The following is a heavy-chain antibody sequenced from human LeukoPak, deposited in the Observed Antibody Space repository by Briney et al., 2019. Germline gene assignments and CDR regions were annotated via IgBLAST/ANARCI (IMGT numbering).Heavy chain of an antibody. CDR3: TTDRGAAPFDY. CDR2: ISSSGSTI. CDR1: GFTFSDYY. J-gene: IGHJ4*02. V-gene: IGHV3-11*04. Sequence: GGSLRLSCTASGFTFSDYYMSWIRQAPGKGLEWVSYISSSGSTIYYADSVKGRFTISRDNAKNSLYLQMNSLRAEDTAVYYCTTDRGAAPFDYWGQGTLVTVSS. D-gene: IGHD3-10*01.